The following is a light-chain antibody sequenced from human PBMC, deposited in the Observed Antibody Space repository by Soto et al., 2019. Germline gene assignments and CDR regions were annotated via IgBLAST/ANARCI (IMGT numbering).Light chain of an antibody. Sequence: DIQMTQSPSTLSASVGDRVTITCRASQSISSWLAWYQQKPGKAPKVLIYKASSLESGVPSRFSGSGSGTEVTLTIRSLQPDDVATYYCQQDHRLNTFGQGTKLEI. CDR3: QQDHRLNT. V-gene: IGKV1-5*03. CDR2: KAS. J-gene: IGKJ2*01. CDR1: QSISSW.